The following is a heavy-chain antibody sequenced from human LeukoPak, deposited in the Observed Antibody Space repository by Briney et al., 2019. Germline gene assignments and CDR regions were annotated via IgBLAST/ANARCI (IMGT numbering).Heavy chain of an antibody. CDR3: ARIQLWSTTWFDP. V-gene: IGHV4-34*01. CDR2: INHSGST. CDR1: GGSFSGYY. J-gene: IGHJ5*02. Sequence: SETLSLTCAVNGGSFSGYYWSWIRQPPGKGLEWIGEINHSGSTNYNPSLKSRVTISVDTSKNQFSLKLSSVTAADTAVYYCARIQLWSTTWFDPWGQGTQVTVSS. D-gene: IGHD5-18*01.